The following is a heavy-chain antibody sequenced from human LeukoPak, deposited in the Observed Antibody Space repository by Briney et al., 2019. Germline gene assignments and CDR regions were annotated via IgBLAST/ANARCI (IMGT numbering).Heavy chain of an antibody. V-gene: IGHV3-21*01. CDR1: GFTFGPYT. CDR2: ISSSDNYI. D-gene: IGHD5-12*01. J-gene: IGHJ4*02. Sequence: PGGSLRLSCAASGFTFGPYTMNWVRQAPGEGLEWVSSISSSDNYIYYADSVKGRFTISRDNAKNSLYLQMNSLRAEDTAVYYCARGPRGYGGYDIDYWGQGTLVTVSS. CDR3: ARGPRGYGGYDIDY.